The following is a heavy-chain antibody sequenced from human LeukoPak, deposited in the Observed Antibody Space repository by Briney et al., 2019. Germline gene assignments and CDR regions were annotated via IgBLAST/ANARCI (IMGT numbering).Heavy chain of an antibody. V-gene: IGHV6-1*01. CDR1: GDSVSSNSAT. J-gene: IGHJ4*02. CDR2: TYYRSKWYF. D-gene: IGHD6-13*01. CDR3: ASGKGIAGVGNFDY. Sequence: SQTLSLTCAISGDSVSSNSATWTWIRQSPSRGLEWLGRTYYRSKWYFDYAVSVESRITINPDTSKNQFSLQLKSVTPEDTAVYYCASGKGIAGVGNFDYWGQGTLVTVSS.